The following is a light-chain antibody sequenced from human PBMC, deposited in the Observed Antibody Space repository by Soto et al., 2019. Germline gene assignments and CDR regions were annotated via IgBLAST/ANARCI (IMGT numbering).Light chain of an antibody. CDR3: QQYGSSIT. Sequence: EIVLTQSPGTLSLSPGERATLSCRASQTVTNDYLAWYQQKDGQAPRLLIYGASSRATGIPDRFSGSGSGTDFTLTISRLEPEDFAVYYCQQYGSSITFGQGTRLEIK. V-gene: IGKV3-20*01. J-gene: IGKJ5*01. CDR2: GAS. CDR1: QTVTNDY.